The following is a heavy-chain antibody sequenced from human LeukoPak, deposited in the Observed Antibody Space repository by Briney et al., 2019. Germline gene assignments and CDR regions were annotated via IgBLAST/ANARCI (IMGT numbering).Heavy chain of an antibody. Sequence: GASVKVSCKASGYTFTSYGIGWVRQAPGQGLEWMGWISAYNGNTNYAQKLQGRVTMTTDTSTSTAYMELRSLRSDDTAVYYCARGHGGSGYYRMRDEYFQHWGQGTLVTVSS. V-gene: IGHV1-18*01. CDR3: ARGHGGSGYYRMRDEYFQH. CDR2: ISAYNGNT. J-gene: IGHJ1*01. CDR1: GYTFTSYG. D-gene: IGHD3-22*01.